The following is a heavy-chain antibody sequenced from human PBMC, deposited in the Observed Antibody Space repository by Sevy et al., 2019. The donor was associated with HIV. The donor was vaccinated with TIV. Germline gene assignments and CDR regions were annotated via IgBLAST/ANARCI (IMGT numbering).Heavy chain of an antibody. CDR3: AGWYYDFWSGFDY. J-gene: IGHJ4*02. V-gene: IGHV4-59*01. Sequence: SETLSLTCTVSGGSISSYYWSWIRQPPGKGLEWIGYIYYSGSTNYNPSLKSRVTISVDTSKNQFSLKLCSVTAADTAVYYWAGWYYDFWSGFDYWGQGTLVTVSS. CDR1: GGSISSYY. D-gene: IGHD3-3*01. CDR2: IYYSGST.